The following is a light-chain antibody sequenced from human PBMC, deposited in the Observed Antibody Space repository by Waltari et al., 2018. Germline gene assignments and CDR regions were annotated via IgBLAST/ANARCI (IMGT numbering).Light chain of an antibody. J-gene: IGKJ1*01. CDR1: QSISNS. CDR2: AAS. Sequence: DIQMTQSPSSLSASVGDRVTITCRASQSISNSLNWYQQKPGKAPKLLIFAASSLHSGVPSRFSGGGSGTDFTLTITSLQPEDFATYYCQQSFSTPGTFGRGTKVEIK. CDR3: QQSFSTPGT. V-gene: IGKV1-39*01.